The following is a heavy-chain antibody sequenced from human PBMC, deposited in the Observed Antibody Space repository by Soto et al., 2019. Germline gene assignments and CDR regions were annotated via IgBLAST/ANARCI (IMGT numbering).Heavy chain of an antibody. CDR2: ISAYNGNT. CDR3: ARKTEYSSSWYRTYYFDY. J-gene: IGHJ4*02. CDR1: GYTFTSYG. V-gene: IGHV1-18*01. Sequence: RASVKVSCKASGYTFTSYGISWVRQAPGQGLEWMGWISAYNGNTNYAQKLQGRVTMTTDTSTSTAYMELRSLRSDDTAVYYCARKTEYSSSWYRTYYFDYWGQGTLVTVSS. D-gene: IGHD6-13*01.